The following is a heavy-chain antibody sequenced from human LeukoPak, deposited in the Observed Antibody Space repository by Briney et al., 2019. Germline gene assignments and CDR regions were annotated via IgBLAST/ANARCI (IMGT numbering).Heavy chain of an antibody. V-gene: IGHV4-61*02. CDR3: ARGKDYYDSSGYSPSDDY. CDR1: GGSISSGSYY. Sequence: SQTLSLTCPVSGGSISSGSYYWSWIRQPAGKGLEWIGRIYTSRSTNYNPSLKSRVTISVDTSKNQFSLKLSSVTAADTAVYYCARGKDYYDSSGYSPSDDYWGQGTLVTVSS. D-gene: IGHD3-22*01. J-gene: IGHJ4*02. CDR2: IYTSRST.